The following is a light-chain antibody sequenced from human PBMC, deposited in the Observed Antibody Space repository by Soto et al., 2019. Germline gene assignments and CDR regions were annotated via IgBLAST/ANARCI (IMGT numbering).Light chain of an antibody. CDR3: LQDYSHPRT. CDR2: ATS. Sequence: AIQMTQSPSSLSASVRDRVTITCRARLDIRTELGWYQQKPGNAPKLLIYATSILRSGVPSRFSGIGSGTDFTVTISSLQPEDFATYYCLQDYSHPRTFGKGTKVEIK. J-gene: IGKJ1*01. CDR1: LDIRTE. V-gene: IGKV1-6*01.